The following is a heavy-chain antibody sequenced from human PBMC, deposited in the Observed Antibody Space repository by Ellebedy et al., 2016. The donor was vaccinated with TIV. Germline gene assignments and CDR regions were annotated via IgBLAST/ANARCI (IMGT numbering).Heavy chain of an antibody. CDR2: MRGDGRVT. Sequence: ASVKVSCXASGYNFAAYHMHWVRQAPGQGLEWIGIMRGDGRVTPHAQKFQVRVTMTRDTSINTAYMDLSSLRSDDTAVYYCASKRCSGANCHLPTLDHWGQGTLVTVSS. CDR3: ASKRCSGANCHLPTLDH. V-gene: IGHV1-2*02. D-gene: IGHD2-15*01. J-gene: IGHJ4*02. CDR1: GYNFAAYH.